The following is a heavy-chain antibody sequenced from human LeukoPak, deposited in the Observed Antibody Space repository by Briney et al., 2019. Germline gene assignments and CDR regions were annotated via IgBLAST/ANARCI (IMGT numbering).Heavy chain of an antibody. CDR3: ARHREPRGYPDDAFDI. D-gene: IGHD3-16*02. J-gene: IGHJ3*02. CDR2: IYPGDSDP. Sequence: GESLKISRSGSGYSFTDYWIGWVRQMPGKGLEWMGIIYPGDSDPRYSPSFQGQVTISADKSISTAYLQWSSLKASDTAMYYCARHREPRGYPDDAFDIWGQGTLVIVSS. V-gene: IGHV5-51*01. CDR1: GYSFTDYW.